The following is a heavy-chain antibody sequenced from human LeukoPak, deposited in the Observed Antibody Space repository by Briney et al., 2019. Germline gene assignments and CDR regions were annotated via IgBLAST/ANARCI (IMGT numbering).Heavy chain of an antibody. Sequence: ASVKVSCKASGYTFTNYYIHWVRQAPGQGLECMGIINPSGGNTNYAQKLQGRVTMTTDTSTSTAYMELRSLRSDDTAVYYCAREVVRGVILGWFDPWGQGTLVTVSS. CDR2: INPSGGNT. D-gene: IGHD3-10*01. CDR1: GYTFTNYY. CDR3: AREVVRGVILGWFDP. J-gene: IGHJ5*02. V-gene: IGHV1-46*01.